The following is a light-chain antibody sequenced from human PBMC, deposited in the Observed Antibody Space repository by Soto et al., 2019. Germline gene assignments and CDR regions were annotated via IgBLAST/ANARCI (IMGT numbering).Light chain of an antibody. J-gene: IGKJ3*01. CDR3: QQSYSTPLFA. CDR1: QSISSY. Sequence: DIQMTQSPSSLSASVGDRVTITCRASQSISSYLNWYQQKPGKAPKLLIYAGSSLQSGVPSRFSGSGSGTDFTLTISSLQPEDFAPYYCQQSYSTPLFAFGPGTKVDIK. CDR2: AGS. V-gene: IGKV1-39*01.